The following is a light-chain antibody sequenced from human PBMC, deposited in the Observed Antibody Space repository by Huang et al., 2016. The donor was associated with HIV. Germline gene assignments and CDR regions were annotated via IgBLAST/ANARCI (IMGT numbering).Light chain of an antibody. CDR2: GTS. V-gene: IGKV3D-15*01. CDR1: QSISSS. J-gene: IGKJ1*01. Sequence: EIVMTQSPAILSVSPGERATLSCRASQSISSSLAWYQEKPGQAPRLLIYGTSTRATGIPVRVSGSGSGTEFTLTINSLQSEDFAIYYCQQYDNWPPGTFGQGTKVEIK. CDR3: QQYDNWPPGT.